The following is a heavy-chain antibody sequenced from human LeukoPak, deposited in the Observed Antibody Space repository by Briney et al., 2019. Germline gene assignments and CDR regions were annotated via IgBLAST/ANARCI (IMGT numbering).Heavy chain of an antibody. V-gene: IGHV3-74*01. CDR1: GFTFSSYW. CDR3: ARRAGAYSHPYDY. D-gene: IGHD4/OR15-4a*01. Sequence: GGSLRLSCAASGFTFSSYWVHWVSQAHGKGLVWVSRINSDGSSTSYADSVKGRFTISRDNSKNTLYLQMNSLRVEDTAVYYCARRAGAYSHPYDYWGQGTLVTVSS. J-gene: IGHJ4*02. CDR2: INSDGSST.